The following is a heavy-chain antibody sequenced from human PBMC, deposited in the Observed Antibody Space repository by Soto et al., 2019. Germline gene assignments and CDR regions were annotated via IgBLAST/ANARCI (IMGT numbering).Heavy chain of an antibody. J-gene: IGHJ6*02. CDR2: IWYDGRNK. D-gene: IGHD2-15*01. CDR1: GFTFSNYG. Sequence: QVQLVESGGGVVQPGRSLRLSCAASGFTFSNYGVHWVRQAPGKGLEWVAVIWYDGRNKHYADSVEGRFTISRDNPKNTLFLQMNARRAEGTAVYFGARDRGYCSGGSCCPGGMDVWGQGTTVTVSS. V-gene: IGHV3-33*01. CDR3: ARDRGYCSGGSCCPGGMDV.